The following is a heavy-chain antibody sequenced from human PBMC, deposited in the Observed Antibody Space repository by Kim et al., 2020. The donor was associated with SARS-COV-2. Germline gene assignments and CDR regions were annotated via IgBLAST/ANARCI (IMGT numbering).Heavy chain of an antibody. J-gene: IGHJ4*02. D-gene: IGHD2-15*01. CDR2: T. CDR3: ARVVSPSYFDY. Sequence: TYYADSVKGRFTGSRDNSKNTLYLQMYSLRAEDAAVYYCARVVSPSYFDYWGQGTLVTVSS. V-gene: IGHV3-66*01.